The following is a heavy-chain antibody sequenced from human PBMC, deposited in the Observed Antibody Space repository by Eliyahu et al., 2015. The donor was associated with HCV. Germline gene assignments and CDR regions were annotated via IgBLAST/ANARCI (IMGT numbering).Heavy chain of an antibody. CDR1: GDYIPRGGYY. V-gene: IGHV4-31*02. CDR2: IFYSGAT. Sequence: QVQLQESGPGLVKPSQTLSLTCAVSGDYIPRGGYYWTWIRQHPGKGLEWMGYIFYSGATYYNPSLKSRIAISVDTSRNQFSLKLTSLTAADTAVYYCVRDRGLKIAAVRSFAFDTWGQGTVVSVSS. CDR3: VRDRGLKIAAVRSFAFDT. J-gene: IGHJ3*02. D-gene: IGHD6-13*01.